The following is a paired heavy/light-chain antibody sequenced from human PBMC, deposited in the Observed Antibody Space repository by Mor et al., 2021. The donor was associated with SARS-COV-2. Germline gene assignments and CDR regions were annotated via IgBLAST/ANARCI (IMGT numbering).Heavy chain of an antibody. Sequence: EVHLVESGGDLVQAGGSLRLSCAASEFAVSDNYISWVRQAPGKGLNWVSIIFAGGDTDYADSVKGRFTISRDDSKNTVYLQMNNLRVEDTAVYYCARERVAPAAGYYYGMDVWGQGTTVTVSS. D-gene: IGHD6-13*01. CDR2: IFAGGDT. V-gene: IGHV3-66*01. J-gene: IGHJ6*02. CDR3: ARERVAPAAGYYYGMDV. CDR1: EFAVSDNY.
Light chain of an antibody. CDR3: HQSNSFPHT. CDR2: AAS. CDR1: QDISSW. V-gene: IGKV1-12*01. J-gene: IGKJ5*01. Sequence: DIQMTQSPSSVSASVGDRVTITCRASQDISSWLAWYQQKPGTAPKLLIYAASRLHSGVPPRFSGNGAGTEFTLAISSLQPEDSAVYYCHQSNSFPHTSGQGTPLEVK.